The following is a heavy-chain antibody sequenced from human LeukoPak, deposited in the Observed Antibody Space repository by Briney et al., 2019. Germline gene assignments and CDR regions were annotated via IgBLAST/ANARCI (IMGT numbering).Heavy chain of an antibody. CDR1: GYSISSGYY. V-gene: IGHV4-38-2*02. CDR2: IYHSGST. J-gene: IGHJ4*02. D-gene: IGHD2-15*01. Sequence: PSETLSLTCTVSGYSISSGYYWGWIRQPPGKGLEWIGSIYHSGSTYYNPSLKSRVTISVDTSKNQFSLKLSSVTAADTAVYYCARARALLPFDYWGQGTLVTVSS. CDR3: ARARALLPFDY.